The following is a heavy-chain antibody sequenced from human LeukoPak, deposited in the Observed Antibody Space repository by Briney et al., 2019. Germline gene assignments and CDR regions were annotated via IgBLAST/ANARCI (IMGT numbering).Heavy chain of an antibody. J-gene: IGHJ4*02. Sequence: GGSLRLSCVASGFTFDDYDMSWVRQGPGKGLEWVSGINWNGGSTSYSDSVRGRFTISRDNAKNSLYLQMNSLRVEDTAVYYCARGGYYTDYWGQGTLVTVSS. D-gene: IGHD3-10*01. V-gene: IGHV3-20*04. CDR1: GFTFDDYD. CDR2: INWNGGST. CDR3: ARGGYYTDY.